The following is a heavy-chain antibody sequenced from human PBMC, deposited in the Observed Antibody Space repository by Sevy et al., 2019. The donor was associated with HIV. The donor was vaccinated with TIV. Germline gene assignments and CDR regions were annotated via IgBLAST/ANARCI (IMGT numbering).Heavy chain of an antibody. CDR2: IKSKTDGGTT. V-gene: IGHV3-15*01. D-gene: IGHD3-3*01. Sequence: GGSLRLSCAASGFTFSNAWMSWVRQAPGKGPEWVGRIKSKTDGGTTDYAAPVKGRFTISTDESKNTLYLQMNSLKTEDTAVYYCTTDTGISDYDFWSGRDDTFDNWSQGTMVTVSS. CDR3: TTDTGISDYDFWSGRDDTFDN. CDR1: GFTFSNAW. J-gene: IGHJ3*02.